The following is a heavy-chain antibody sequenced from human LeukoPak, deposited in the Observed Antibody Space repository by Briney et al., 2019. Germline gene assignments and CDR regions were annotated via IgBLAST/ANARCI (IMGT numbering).Heavy chain of an antibody. CDR1: GFSFSSCA. Sequence: TGGSLRLSCAASGFSFSSCAMGWVRQAPGKGPDWVSSISGGADSTYCADSVKGGFTISRDNSENTLYLQINTLRVEDTAIYYCVKAREYSGHHPFGDYWGQGDLVTVSS. CDR3: VKAREYSGHHPFGDY. J-gene: IGHJ4*02. CDR2: ISGGADST. D-gene: IGHD5-12*01. V-gene: IGHV3-23*01.